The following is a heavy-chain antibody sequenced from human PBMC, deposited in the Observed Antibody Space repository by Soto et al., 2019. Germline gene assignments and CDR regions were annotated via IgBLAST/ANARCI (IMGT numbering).Heavy chain of an antibody. CDR1: GYTFTSYD. Sequence: QVQLVQSGAEVKKPGASVKVSCKASGYTFTSYDINWGRQATGQGLEWMGWMNPNSGNTGYAIKCQHRHNVNRSSTRSKAYMELSSRRTGDTAVYYWARERTGTTSMDFRSQGTTVTGTS. D-gene: IGHD1-1*01. V-gene: IGHV1-8*01. CDR2: MNPNSGNT. CDR3: ARERTGTTSMDF. J-gene: IGHJ6*02.